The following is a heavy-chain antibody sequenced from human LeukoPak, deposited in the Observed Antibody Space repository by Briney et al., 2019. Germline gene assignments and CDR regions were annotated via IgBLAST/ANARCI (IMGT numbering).Heavy chain of an antibody. D-gene: IGHD3-22*01. CDR1: GGSISSSSYY. J-gene: IGHJ4*02. V-gene: IGHV4-39*01. CDR2: IYYSGST. Sequence: SETLSLTCTVSGGSISSSSYYWGWIRQPPGKGLEWIGSIYYSGSTYYNPSLKSRVTISVDTSKNQFSLKLSSVTAADTAVYYCARGEKRRSMSYYDSSGPWGKMGYWGQGTLVTVSS. CDR3: ARGEKRRSMSYYDSSGPWGKMGY.